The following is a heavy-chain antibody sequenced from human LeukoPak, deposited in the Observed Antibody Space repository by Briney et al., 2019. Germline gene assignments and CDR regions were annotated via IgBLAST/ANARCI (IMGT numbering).Heavy chain of an antibody. CDR3: ARDGYCNSITCFDY. V-gene: IGHV3-23*01. CDR2: INSNGGST. D-gene: IGHD2-2*03. J-gene: IGHJ4*02. Sequence: GGSLRLSCAASGFTFSSYAMNWARQAPGKGLEWVSAINSNGGSTYYADSVKGRFTISRDNTKNSVYLQMDGLRAEDTAIYYCARDGYCNSITCFDYWGQGTLVTVSS. CDR1: GFTFSSYA.